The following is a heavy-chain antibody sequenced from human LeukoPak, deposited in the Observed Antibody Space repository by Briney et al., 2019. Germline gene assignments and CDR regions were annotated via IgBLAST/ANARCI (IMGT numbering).Heavy chain of an antibody. D-gene: IGHD2-21*02. V-gene: IGHV3-7*03. CDR2: IKQDGSEK. Sequence: GGSLRLSCAASGFTFSSYWVSWVRQAPGKGLEWVANIKQDGSEKYYVDSVKGRFTISRDNAKNSLYLQMNSLRAEDTAVYYCAGDGSIAPPLAYCGGDCSMSDYWGQGTLVTVSS. CDR1: GFTFSSYW. CDR3: AGDGSIAPPLAYCGGDCSMSDY. J-gene: IGHJ4*02.